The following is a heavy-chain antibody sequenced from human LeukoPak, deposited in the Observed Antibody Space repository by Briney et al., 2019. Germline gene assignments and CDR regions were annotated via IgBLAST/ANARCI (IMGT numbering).Heavy chain of an antibody. CDR3: ARDGYNYRHDAFDI. V-gene: IGHV1-2*02. CDR1: GYTFTVYY. Sequence: EASVKVSFKASGYTFTVYYMHWVRQAPGQGLEWMGWINPNSGGTNYAQKFQGRVTMTRDTSISTAYMELSRLRSDDTAVYYCARDGYNYRHDAFDIWGQGTMVTVSS. CDR2: INPNSGGT. D-gene: IGHD5-24*01. J-gene: IGHJ3*02.